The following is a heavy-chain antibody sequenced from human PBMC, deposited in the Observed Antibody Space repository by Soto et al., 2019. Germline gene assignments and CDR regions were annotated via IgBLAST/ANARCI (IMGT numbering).Heavy chain of an antibody. J-gene: IGHJ3*02. CDR3: AKAGRGSSGWYYAFDI. V-gene: IGHV3-23*01. CDR2: ISWNSGTV. Sequence: PGGSLRLSCAASGFTFSSYWMSWVRQAPGKGLEWVSGISWNSGTVAYADSVKGRFTISRDNSKNTLYLQMNSLRAEDTAVYYCAKAGRGSSGWYYAFDIWGQGTMVTVSS. D-gene: IGHD6-19*01. CDR1: GFTFSSYW.